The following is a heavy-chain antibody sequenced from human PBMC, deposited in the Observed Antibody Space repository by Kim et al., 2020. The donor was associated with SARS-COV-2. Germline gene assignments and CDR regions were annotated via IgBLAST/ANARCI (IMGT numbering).Heavy chain of an antibody. CDR1: GFTVSSNY. D-gene: IGHD3-10*01. CDR3: ARAYYYGSGSYSETPFDY. V-gene: IGHV3-53*01. CDR2: IYSGGST. Sequence: GGSLRLSCAASGFTVSSNYMSWVRQAPGKGLEWVSVIYSGGSTYYADSVKGRFTMSRDNSKNTLYLQMNSLRAEDTAVYYCARAYYYGSGSYSETPFDYWGQGTLVTVSS. J-gene: IGHJ4*02.